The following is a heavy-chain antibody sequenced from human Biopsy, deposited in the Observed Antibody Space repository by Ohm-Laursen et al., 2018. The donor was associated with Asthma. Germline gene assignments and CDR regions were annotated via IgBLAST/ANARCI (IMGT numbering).Heavy chain of an antibody. CDR3: ARGKTWGRSYYFDY. D-gene: IGHD6-6*01. CDR2: IFFDGSNK. V-gene: IGHV3-30-3*01. CDR1: GFTFRSYV. Sequence: SLRLSCAASGFTFRSYVMHWVRQAPGKGLEWVAGIFFDGSNKYYADSVKGRSTISRDNSKDTLYLQVNSLRGDDTAVYYCARGKTWGRSYYFDYWGQGTLVTVSS. J-gene: IGHJ4*02.